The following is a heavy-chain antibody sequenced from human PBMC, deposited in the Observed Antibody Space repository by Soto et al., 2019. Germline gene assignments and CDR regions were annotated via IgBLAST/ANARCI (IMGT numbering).Heavy chain of an antibody. Sequence: QITLKESGPTLVKPTQTLTLTCSFSGFSLTTGVGLGWSRQPPGKALEWLAIIYWHDEKLYNPSLQTRLTITKDTSNDQVVLTVNDMDPVDTATYYCAHRVNMARGPYDSFGPWGQGTLVTVSS. CDR1: GFSLTTGVG. J-gene: IGHJ5*02. D-gene: IGHD3-10*01. V-gene: IGHV2-5*01. CDR3: AHRVNMARGPYDSFGP. CDR2: IYWHDEK.